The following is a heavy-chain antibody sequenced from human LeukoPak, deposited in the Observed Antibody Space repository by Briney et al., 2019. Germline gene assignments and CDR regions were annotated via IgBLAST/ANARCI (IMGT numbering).Heavy chain of an antibody. D-gene: IGHD5-18*01. CDR1: GYTFTSYY. V-gene: IGHV1-46*01. J-gene: IGHJ6*02. CDR3: ARDEIGAMAPYV. Sequence: ASVKVSCKASGYTFTSYYMHWVRQAPGQGLEWMGIINPSGGSTSYAQKFQGRVTMTRDTSTSTVYMELSSLRSEDTAAYYCARDEIGAMAPYVWGQGTTVTVSS. CDR2: INPSGGST.